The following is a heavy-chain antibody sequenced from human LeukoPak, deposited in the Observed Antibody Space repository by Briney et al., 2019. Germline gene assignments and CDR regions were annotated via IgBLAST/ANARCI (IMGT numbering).Heavy chain of an antibody. Sequence: SETLSLTCAVYGGSFSGYYWSWIRQPPGKGLEWIGEINHSGSTNYNPSLKSRVTISVDTSKNQFSLKLSSVTAADTAVYYRARDPSGSYTYGMDVWGQGTTVTVSS. D-gene: IGHD1-26*01. CDR2: INHSGST. J-gene: IGHJ6*02. CDR1: GGSFSGYY. CDR3: ARDPSGSYTYGMDV. V-gene: IGHV4-34*01.